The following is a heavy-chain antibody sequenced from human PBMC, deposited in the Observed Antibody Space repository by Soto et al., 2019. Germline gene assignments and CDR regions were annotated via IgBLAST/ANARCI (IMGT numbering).Heavy chain of an antibody. CDR1: GFTFSSYA. V-gene: IGHV3-30-3*01. CDR3: ARAFHYFDY. J-gene: IGHJ4*02. CDR2: ILYDGSNK. Sequence: QVQLVESGGGVVQPGRSLRLSCAASGFTFSSYAMHGVRQAPGKGLEWVAVILYDGSNKYYADSVKGRFTISRDNSRNTLYLQMNSLRAEDTAVYYCARAFHYFDYWGQGTLVTVSS.